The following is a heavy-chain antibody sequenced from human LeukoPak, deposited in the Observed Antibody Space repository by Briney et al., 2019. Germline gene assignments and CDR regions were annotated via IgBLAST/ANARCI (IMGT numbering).Heavy chain of an antibody. CDR2: ISSSSSYI. CDR3: ATGAITMVRGVISD. J-gene: IGHJ4*02. CDR1: GFTFSSYS. Sequence: PGGSLRLSCAASGFTFSSYSMNWVRQAPGKGLEWASSISSSSSYIYYADSVKGRFTISRDNPKNTLYLQMNSLRAEDTAVYYCATGAITMVRGVISDWGQGTLVTVSS. D-gene: IGHD3-10*01. V-gene: IGHV3-21*01.